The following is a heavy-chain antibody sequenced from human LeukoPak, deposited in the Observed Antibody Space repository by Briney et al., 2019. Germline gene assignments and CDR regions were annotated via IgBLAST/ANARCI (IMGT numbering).Heavy chain of an antibody. CDR1: GDSMNSYY. D-gene: IGHD6-19*01. J-gene: IGHJ4*02. CDR2: VYDSGRT. CDR3: ARDGLAVAGTTFDY. V-gene: IGHV4-59*12. Sequence: SETLSLTCTVSGDSMNSYYWNWIRQPPGKGLEWVGYVYDSGRTNYNPSLKSRVTISVDTSKNQFSLKLNSVTAADTAVYYCARDGLAVAGTTFDYWGQGTLVTVSS.